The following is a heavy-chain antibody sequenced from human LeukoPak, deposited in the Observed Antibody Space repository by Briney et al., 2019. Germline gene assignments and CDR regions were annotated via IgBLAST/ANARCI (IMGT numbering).Heavy chain of an antibody. CDR3: ARHWVVTPNY. CDR1: GGSLSNSSYY. CDR2: IYFSGRA. J-gene: IGHJ4*02. V-gene: IGHV4-39*01. D-gene: IGHD4-23*01. Sequence: SETLSLTCIVSGGSLSNSSYYWGWIRQPPGKGLEWIGSIYFSGRAYYNPSLKSRVPISVDTSKNQFSLKLTSVTAADTAVYYCARHWVVTPNYWGQGTLVTVSS.